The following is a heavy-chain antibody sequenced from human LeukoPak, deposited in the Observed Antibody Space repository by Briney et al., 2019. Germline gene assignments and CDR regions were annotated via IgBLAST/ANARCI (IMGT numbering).Heavy chain of an antibody. CDR2: IYHSGST. CDR1: GYSISSAYY. D-gene: IGHD3-22*01. CDR3: ARGSSGDYYYYYMDV. J-gene: IGHJ6*03. Sequence: KPSETLSLTCTVSGYSISSAYYWGWIRQPPGKGLEWIGSIYHSGSTYYNPSLKSRVAISVDTSKNQFSLNLTSVTAADTAVYYCARGSSGDYYYYYMDVWGKGTTVTASS. V-gene: IGHV4-38-2*02.